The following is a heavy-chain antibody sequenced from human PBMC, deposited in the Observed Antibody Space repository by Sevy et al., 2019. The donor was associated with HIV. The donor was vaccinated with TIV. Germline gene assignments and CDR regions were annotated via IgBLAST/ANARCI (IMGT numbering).Heavy chain of an antibody. CDR3: ARRVRSDDAFDI. D-gene: IGHD6-13*01. J-gene: IGHJ3*02. Sequence: GGSLRLSCAASGFTFSSYSMNWVRQAPGKGLEWVSYIISSGRTIYYADSVKGRFTISRDNAKNSLYLQMNSLRAEDTAVYYCARRVRSDDAFDIWGQGTMVTVSS. CDR2: IISSGRTI. V-gene: IGHV3-48*01. CDR1: GFTFSSYS.